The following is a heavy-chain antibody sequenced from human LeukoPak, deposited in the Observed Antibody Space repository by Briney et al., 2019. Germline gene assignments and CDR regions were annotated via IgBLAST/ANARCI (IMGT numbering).Heavy chain of an antibody. CDR3: AKASSTPWCSSASCPLF. CDR2: ISGSGGST. V-gene: IGHV3-23*01. CDR1: GFTFSSYA. Sequence: GGSLRLSCAASGFTFSSYAMSWVRQAPGKGLEWVSAISGSGGSTYYADSVKGRFTISRDNSKNTLYLQMNSLRAEDTAVYYCAKASSTPWCSSASCPLFWGQGTLVTVSS. D-gene: IGHD2-2*01. J-gene: IGHJ4*02.